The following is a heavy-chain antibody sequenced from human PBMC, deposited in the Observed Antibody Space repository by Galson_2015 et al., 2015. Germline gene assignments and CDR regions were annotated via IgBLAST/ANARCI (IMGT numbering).Heavy chain of an antibody. Sequence: SLRLSCAASRFTFSSYAMSWVRQAPGKGLEWVSAISGSGGSTYYADSVKGRFTISRDNSKNTLYLQMNSLRAEDTAVYYCAKDRLPGSGWYSFDYWGQGTLVTVSS. CDR1: RFTFSSYA. J-gene: IGHJ4*02. CDR2: ISGSGGST. CDR3: AKDRLPGSGWYSFDY. D-gene: IGHD6-19*01. V-gene: IGHV3-23*01.